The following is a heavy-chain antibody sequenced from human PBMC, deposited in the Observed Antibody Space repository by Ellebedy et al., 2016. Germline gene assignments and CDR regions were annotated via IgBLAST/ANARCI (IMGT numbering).Heavy chain of an antibody. J-gene: IGHJ4*02. CDR1: GYTFTSYG. CDR3: ARGLEVGHDSSGYFDY. Sequence: ASVKVSXXASGYTFTSYGISWVRQAPGQGLEWMGWISAYNGNTNYAQKFQGRVTITADESTSTAYMELSSLRSEDTAVYYCARGLEVGHDSSGYFDYWGQGTLVTVSS. CDR2: ISAYNGNT. V-gene: IGHV1-18*01. D-gene: IGHD3-22*01.